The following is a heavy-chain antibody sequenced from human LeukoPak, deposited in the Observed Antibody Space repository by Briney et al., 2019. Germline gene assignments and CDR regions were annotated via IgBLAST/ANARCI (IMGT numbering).Heavy chain of an antibody. V-gene: IGHV3-30*18. J-gene: IGHJ3*02. CDR1: GFTFSNYG. Sequence: PGRALTLSRAASGFTFSNYGKHWLRQARGKGLEWVAVISEDGSNKYYEDSVKGRFTSSRDNSKNTLYLQMNSLRAEDTAVYYCAKASGVPWTDYAFDIWGRGTMVSVSS. CDR3: AKASGVPWTDYAFDI. CDR2: ISEDGSNK. D-gene: IGHD1-1*01.